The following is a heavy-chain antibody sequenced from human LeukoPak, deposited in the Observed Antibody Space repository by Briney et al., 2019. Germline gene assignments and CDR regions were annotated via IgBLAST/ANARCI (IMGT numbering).Heavy chain of an antibody. CDR1: GYTFTHYE. D-gene: IGHD6-13*01. CDR3: ARSKSSWYGMGFDC. Sequence: SVKVSCKPSGYTFTHYEIYWVRQAPAPRLEWLGWKNPHIYRTAPTQKFQGRLTMTNNSSEGTVYMDLSSLRSEDTAVYFCARSKSSWYGMGFDCWGQGTLVTVSS. J-gene: IGHJ4*02. V-gene: IGHV1-8*01. CDR2: KNPHIYRT.